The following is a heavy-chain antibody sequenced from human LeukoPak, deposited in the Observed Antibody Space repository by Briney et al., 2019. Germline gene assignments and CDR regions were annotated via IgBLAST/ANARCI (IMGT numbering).Heavy chain of an antibody. D-gene: IGHD2-15*01. CDR1: GFTVSSNY. CDR2: IYSGGST. CDR3: ARSSMVDANDAFDI. J-gene: IGHJ3*02. Sequence: GGSLRLSCADSGFTVSSNYMRWVRQAPGKGLEWVSVIYSGGSTHHADSVKGRFTISRDNSKNTLYLQMNSLRAEDTAVYYCARSSMVDANDAFDIWGQGTMVTVSS. V-gene: IGHV3-66*01.